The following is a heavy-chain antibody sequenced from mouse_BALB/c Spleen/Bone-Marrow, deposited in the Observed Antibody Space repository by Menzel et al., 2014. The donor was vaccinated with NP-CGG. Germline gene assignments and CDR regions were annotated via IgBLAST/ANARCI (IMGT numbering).Heavy chain of an antibody. CDR3: ARSLYYGSSYPLYAMDY. V-gene: IGHV1-80*01. D-gene: IGHD1-1*01. Sequence: VQLQQSGADLVRPGSSVKISCKASGYAFSSYWMNWVKQRPGQGLEWIGQIYPGDGDTNYNGKFKGKATLTADKSSSTAYMQLGSLTSEDSAVYFCARSLYYGSSYPLYAMDYWGQGTSVTVSS. CDR1: GYAFSSYW. J-gene: IGHJ4*01. CDR2: IYPGDGDT.